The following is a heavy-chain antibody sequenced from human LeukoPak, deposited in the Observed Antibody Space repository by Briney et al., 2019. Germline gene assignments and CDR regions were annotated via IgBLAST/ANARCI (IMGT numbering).Heavy chain of an antibody. Sequence: GGSLRLSCVASGFAFNTYWMAWVRHSPGKGLEWVANIKQDGSEKKYVDSVKGRFTISRDNSKNMLYLQMNSLRAEDTAVYYCAKGAPQAYCGGDCSEYFQHWGQGTLVTVSS. CDR1: GFAFNTYW. V-gene: IGHV3-7*01. J-gene: IGHJ1*01. CDR3: AKGAPQAYCGGDCSEYFQH. D-gene: IGHD2-21*02. CDR2: IKQDGSEK.